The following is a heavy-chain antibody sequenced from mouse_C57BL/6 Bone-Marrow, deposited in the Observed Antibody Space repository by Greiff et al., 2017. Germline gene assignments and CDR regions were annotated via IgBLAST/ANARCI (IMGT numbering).Heavy chain of an antibody. CDR3: ARGGFAY. CDR2: ISSGSSAL. CDR1: GFTFRDYG. J-gene: IGHJ3*01. V-gene: IGHV5-17*01. Sequence: EVQGVASGGGLVQPGGSLKLSCAASGFTFRDYGMHWVRQAPEKGLERVAYISSGSSALYYADTGKGRFTISRDKAKNTLFLQLTSLTSEDTAMYYCARGGFAYWGQGALVTVSA.